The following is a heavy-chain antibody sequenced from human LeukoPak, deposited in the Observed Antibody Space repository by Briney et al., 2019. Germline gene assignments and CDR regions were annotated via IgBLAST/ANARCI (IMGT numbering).Heavy chain of an antibody. CDR3: AGTTSSWGYFYMDV. CDR2: ISFSGGST. D-gene: IGHD1-26*01. CDR1: GFTFNTFA. Sequence: GGSLRLSCAASGFTFNTFAMSWVRQAPGKGLEWVSRISFSGGSTYYADSVKGRFTISRDNSKSTVSLQMNNLRVDDTAVYYCAGTTSSWGYFYMDVWGKGTTVTVSS. J-gene: IGHJ6*03. V-gene: IGHV3-23*01.